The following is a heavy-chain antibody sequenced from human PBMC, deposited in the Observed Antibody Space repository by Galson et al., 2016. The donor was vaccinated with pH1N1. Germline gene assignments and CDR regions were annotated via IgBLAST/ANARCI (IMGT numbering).Heavy chain of an antibody. CDR1: GFNFDTFA. CDR2: ISYNGHDE. Sequence: SLRLSCAASGFNFDTFAMHWVRRTPGKGLEWVAFISYNGHDESYADSLKGRFTVSRDNSKNRLYLHMNSQRTEDTGLYYCAREDWSYGDTYYNGMDVWGQGTTVTVSS. V-gene: IGHV3-30-3*01. CDR3: AREDWSYGDTYYNGMDV. D-gene: IGHD4-17*01. J-gene: IGHJ6*02.